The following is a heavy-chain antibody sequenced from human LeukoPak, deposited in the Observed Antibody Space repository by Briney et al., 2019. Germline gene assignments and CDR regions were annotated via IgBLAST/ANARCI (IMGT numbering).Heavy chain of an antibody. CDR1: GFTFSNYA. CDR2: IGPSGAKT. Sequence: PGGSLRLSCAASGFTFSNYAMNWVRQAPGKGLEWVSGIGPSGAKTHYADSVKGRFTISRDNAKNSLYLHLNSLRAGDTAVYYCAREMSGSGKNYWGQGTLVAVSS. V-gene: IGHV3-23*01. CDR3: AREMSGSGKNY. D-gene: IGHD3-10*01. J-gene: IGHJ4*02.